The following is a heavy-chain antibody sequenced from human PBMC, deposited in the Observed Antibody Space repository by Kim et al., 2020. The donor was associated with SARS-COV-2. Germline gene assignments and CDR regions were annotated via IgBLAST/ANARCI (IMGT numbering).Heavy chain of an antibody. V-gene: IGHV3-21*01. Sequence: GGSLRHSCAASGFTFSSYSMNWVRQAPGKGLEWVSSISSSSSYIYYADSVKGRFTISRDNAKNSLYLQMNSLRAEDTAVYYCARDRYYDILTGYYDYWGQGTLVTVSS. D-gene: IGHD3-9*01. CDR1: GFTFSSYS. CDR3: ARDRYYDILTGYYDY. J-gene: IGHJ4*02. CDR2: ISSSSSYI.